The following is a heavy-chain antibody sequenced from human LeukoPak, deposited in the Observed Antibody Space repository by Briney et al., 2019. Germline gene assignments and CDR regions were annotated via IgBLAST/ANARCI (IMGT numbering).Heavy chain of an antibody. J-gene: IGHJ4*02. CDR2: ISGSGGST. D-gene: IGHD2-2*01. V-gene: IGHV3-23*01. CDR1: GFTFSSYA. CDR3: AKDLYRIVVVPAAPSGFDY. Sequence: GGSLRLSCAASGFTFSSYAMSWVRQAPGKGLEWVSAISGSGGSTYYADSVKGRFTISRDNSKNTLYLQMNSLSAEDTAVYYCAKDLYRIVVVPAAPSGFDYWGQGTLVTVSS.